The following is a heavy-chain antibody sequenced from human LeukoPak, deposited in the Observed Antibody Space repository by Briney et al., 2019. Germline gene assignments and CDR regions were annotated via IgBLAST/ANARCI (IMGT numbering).Heavy chain of an antibody. Sequence: PGGSLRLSCAASGFTFSSYSMNWVRQAPGKGLEWVSSISSSSSYIYYADSVKGRSTISRDNAKNSLYLQMNSLRAEDTAVYYCARCEDYYDSSGYYPLDYWGQGTLVTVSS. D-gene: IGHD3-22*01. V-gene: IGHV3-21*01. CDR2: ISSSSSYI. CDR1: GFTFSSYS. CDR3: ARCEDYYDSSGYYPLDY. J-gene: IGHJ4*02.